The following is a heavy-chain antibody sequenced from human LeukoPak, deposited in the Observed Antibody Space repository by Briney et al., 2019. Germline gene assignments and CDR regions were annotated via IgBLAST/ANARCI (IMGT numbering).Heavy chain of an antibody. J-gene: IGHJ4*02. D-gene: IGHD6-19*01. CDR2: TYYRYKWYN. Sequence: SQTLSLTCAISGDSVSNYSVAWNWIGQSPSRGLEWQGRTYYRYKWYNDYAVSVKSRITINPDTTKTHFSLQLNSVTPEDSAVYYCARSHITVAGFDYWGLGTLVTVSS. V-gene: IGHV6-1*01. CDR3: ARSHITVAGFDY. CDR1: GDSVSNYSVA.